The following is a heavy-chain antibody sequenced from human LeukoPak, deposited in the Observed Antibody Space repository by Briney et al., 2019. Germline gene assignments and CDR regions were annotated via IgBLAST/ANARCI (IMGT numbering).Heavy chain of an antibody. V-gene: IGHV4-34*01. CDR1: GGSFSGYY. J-gene: IGHJ4*02. D-gene: IGHD2-2*01. Sequence: SETLSLTCAVYGGSFSGYYWSWIRQPPGKGLEWIGEINHSGSTYYNPSLKSRVTISVDTSKNQFSLKLSPVTAADTAVYYCARHPGDIVVVPDAWGQGTLATVSS. CDR2: INHSGST. CDR3: ARHPGDIVVVPDA.